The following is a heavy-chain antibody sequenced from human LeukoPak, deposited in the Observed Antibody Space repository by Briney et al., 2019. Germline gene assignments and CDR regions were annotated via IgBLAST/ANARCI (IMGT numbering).Heavy chain of an antibody. J-gene: IGHJ6*02. Sequence: PGGSLRLSCAASGFTFSSYSMNWVRQAPGKGLEWVSSISSSSSYIYYADSVKGRFTISRDNAKNSLYLQMNSLRAEDTAVYYCARLLRYFDPDYYYYGMDVWGQGTTVTVSS. CDR3: ARLLRYFDPDYYYYGMDV. CDR2: ISSSSSYI. CDR1: GFTFSSYS. D-gene: IGHD3-9*01. V-gene: IGHV3-21*01.